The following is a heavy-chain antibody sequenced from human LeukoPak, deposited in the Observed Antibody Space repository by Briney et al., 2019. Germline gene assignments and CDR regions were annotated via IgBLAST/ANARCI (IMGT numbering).Heavy chain of an antibody. V-gene: IGHV3-21*04. J-gene: IGHJ4*02. Sequence: GGSLRLSCAASGFTFSSYSMNWVRQAPGKGLEWVSSIGSSSSYIYYADSVKGRFTISRDNSKNTLYLQMNSLRAEDTAVYYCAKDSGSGITMIVVVMSYWGQGTLVTVSS. CDR2: IGSSSSYI. CDR3: AKDSGSGITMIVVVMSY. D-gene: IGHD3-22*01. CDR1: GFTFSSYS.